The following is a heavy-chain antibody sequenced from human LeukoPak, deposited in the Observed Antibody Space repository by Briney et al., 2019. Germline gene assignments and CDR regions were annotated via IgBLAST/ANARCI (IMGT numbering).Heavy chain of an antibody. Sequence: GGSLRLSCAASGFTFSSYAMHWVRQAPGKGLEWVAVIWYDGSNKYYADSVKGRFTISRDNSKNTLYLQMNSLRAEDTAVYYCAREPPLEWLFYFDYWGQGTLVTVSS. V-gene: IGHV3-33*01. CDR2: IWYDGSNK. D-gene: IGHD3-3*01. CDR3: AREPPLEWLFYFDY. CDR1: GFTFSSYA. J-gene: IGHJ4*02.